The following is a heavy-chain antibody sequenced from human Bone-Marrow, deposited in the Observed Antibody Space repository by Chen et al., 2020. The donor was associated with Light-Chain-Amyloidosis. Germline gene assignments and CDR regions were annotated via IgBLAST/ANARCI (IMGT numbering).Heavy chain of an antibody. CDR3: ARGYKFGYY. CDR1: GFTFSDFY. Sequence: QVQLVESGGGLVKPGGSLRLSCAASGFTFSDFYMSWIRQAPGKGLEWSSYISSSSSTRHYADSVKGRFTISRDNAENSVYLQMDRLRAEDTAVYYCARGYKFGYYWGQGTLVNVSS. CDR2: ISSSSSTR. V-gene: IGHV3-11*01. D-gene: IGHD3-16*01. J-gene: IGHJ4*02.